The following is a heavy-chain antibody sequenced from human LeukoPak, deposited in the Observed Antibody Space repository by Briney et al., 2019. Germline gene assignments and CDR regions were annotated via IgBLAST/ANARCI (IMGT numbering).Heavy chain of an antibody. D-gene: IGHD3-16*02. V-gene: IGHV4-31*03. J-gene: IGHJ4*02. Sequence: SETLSLTCTVSGGSINSGGYYWSWIRQHPGKGLEWIGYIYYSGSTYYNPSLKSRVTISIDTSKNQFSLKLSSVTAADTAVYYCARGATLYDYVWGSYRSNSYYFDYWGQGTLVTVSS. CDR3: ARGATLYDYVWGSYRSNSYYFDY. CDR1: GGSINSGGYY. CDR2: IYYSGST.